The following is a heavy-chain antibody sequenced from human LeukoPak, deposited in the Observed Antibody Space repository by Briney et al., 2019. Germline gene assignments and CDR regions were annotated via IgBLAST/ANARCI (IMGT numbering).Heavy chain of an antibody. J-gene: IGHJ2*01. CDR2: IIPIFGTA. CDR1: GGTFSSYA. CDR3: ARDRATAWYFDL. D-gene: IGHD5-12*01. V-gene: IGHV1-69*13. Sequence: ASVKVSCKASGGTFSSYAISWVRQAPGQGLEWMGGIIPIFGTANYAQKFQGRVTITADESTSAAYMELSSLRSEDTAVYYCARDRATAWYFDLWGRGTLVTVSS.